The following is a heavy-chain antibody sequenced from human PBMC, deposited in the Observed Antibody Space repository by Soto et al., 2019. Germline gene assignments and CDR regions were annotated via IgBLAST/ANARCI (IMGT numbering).Heavy chain of an antibody. V-gene: IGHV3-33*01. CDR3: ARDYQKGMDPRWLDP. D-gene: IGHD6-13*01. J-gene: IGHJ5*02. CDR1: GFTFSSYG. Sequence: GGSLRLSCAASGFTFSSYGMHWVRQAPGKGLEWVAVIWYDGSNKYYADSVKGRFTISRDNSKNTLYLQMNSLRAEDTAVYYCARDYQKGMDPRWLDPWGQGTLVTVSS. CDR2: IWYDGSNK.